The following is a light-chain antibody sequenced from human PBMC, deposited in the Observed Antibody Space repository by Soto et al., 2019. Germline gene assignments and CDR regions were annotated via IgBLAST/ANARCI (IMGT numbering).Light chain of an antibody. V-gene: IGLV2-11*01. J-gene: IGLJ2*01. CDR2: DVS. Sequence: QSVLTQPRSVSGSPGQSVTISCTGTSSDVGGYNYVSWYQQHPGKAPKLMIYDVSKRPSGVPDRFSGSMSGNTASLTISGLQAEDEADYYCCSYAGSYTFVVFGGGTKLTVL. CDR1: SSDVGGYNY. CDR3: CSYAGSYTFVV.